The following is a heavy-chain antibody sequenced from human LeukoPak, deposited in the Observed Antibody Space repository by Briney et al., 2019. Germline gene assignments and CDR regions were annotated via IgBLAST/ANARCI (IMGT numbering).Heavy chain of an antibody. CDR1: GFTFSSYA. CDR2: ISYDGSNK. Sequence: GGSLRLSCAASGFTFSSYAMHWVRQAPGKGLEWVAVISYDGSNKYYADSVKGRFTISRDNSKNTLFLQMNSLRAEDTAFYYCARDAFDIWGQGTMVTVSS. J-gene: IGHJ3*02. V-gene: IGHV3-30*14. CDR3: ARDAFDI.